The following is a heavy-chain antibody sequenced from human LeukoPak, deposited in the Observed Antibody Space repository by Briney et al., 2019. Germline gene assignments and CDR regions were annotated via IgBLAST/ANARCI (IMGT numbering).Heavy chain of an antibody. J-gene: IGHJ3*02. Sequence: ASVKVSCKASGYTCTSYGISWVRQAPGQGLEWMGWISAYNGNTNYAQKLQGRVTMTTDTSTSTAYMELMSLRSDDTAVYYCARDQGYYDSSGYYGDAFHIWGQGTMLTVSS. CDR1: GYTCTSYG. CDR2: ISAYNGNT. CDR3: ARDQGYYDSSGYYGDAFHI. V-gene: IGHV1-18*01. D-gene: IGHD3-22*01.